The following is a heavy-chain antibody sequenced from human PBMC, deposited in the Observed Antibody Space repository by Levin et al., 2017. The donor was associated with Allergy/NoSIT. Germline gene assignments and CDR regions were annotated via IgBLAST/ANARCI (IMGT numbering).Heavy chain of an antibody. D-gene: IGHD1-1*01. Sequence: GSGPTLVKPTQTLTLTCAFSGFSLSTSGVGVGWIRQPPGKALEWLALIYWDDDKRYSPSLKSRLTITKDTSKNQVVLTMTNMDPVDTATCYCAHRGSIGSWNDVFDYWGQGTLVTVSS. CDR1: GFSLSTSGVG. CDR2: IYWDDDK. J-gene: IGHJ4*02. V-gene: IGHV2-5*02. CDR3: AHRGSIGSWNDVFDY.